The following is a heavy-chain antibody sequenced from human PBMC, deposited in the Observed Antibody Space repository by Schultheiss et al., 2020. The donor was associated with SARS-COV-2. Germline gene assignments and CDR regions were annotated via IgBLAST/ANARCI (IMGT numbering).Heavy chain of an antibody. J-gene: IGHJ3*02. Sequence: SETLSLTCAVYGGSFSSYYWSWIRQPPGKGLEWIGYIFYSGSTSSNYNYSGSTNYNPSLKSRVTISVDTSKNQFSLKLSSVTAADTAVYYCAGDTAMAHDGVAFDIWGQGTMVTVSS. CDR1: GGSFSSYY. CDR3: AGDTAMAHDGVAFDI. D-gene: IGHD5-18*01. CDR2: IFYSGSTSSNYNYSGST. V-gene: IGHV4-59*12.